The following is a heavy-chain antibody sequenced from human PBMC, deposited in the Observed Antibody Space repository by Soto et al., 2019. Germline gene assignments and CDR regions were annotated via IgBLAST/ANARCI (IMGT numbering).Heavy chain of an antibody. V-gene: IGHV1-69*08. Sequence: QVQLVQSGAEVKKPGSSVKVSCKPSGGTFNSFTISWVRQAPGQGLEWMGRFIPIVSLTNYTQKFQGRVTITADKYTGTVYMEVNSLRSEDTAVYYCATDRYGGGAFDVWGQGTMVIVSS. J-gene: IGHJ3*01. D-gene: IGHD4-17*01. CDR2: FIPIVSLT. CDR3: ATDRYGGGAFDV. CDR1: GGTFNSFT.